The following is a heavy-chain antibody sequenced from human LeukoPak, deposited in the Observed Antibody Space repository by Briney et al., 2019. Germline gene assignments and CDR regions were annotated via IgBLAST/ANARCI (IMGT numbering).Heavy chain of an antibody. CDR2: ISWNSGSI. D-gene: IGHD3-10*01. V-gene: IGHV3-9*01. Sequence: PGGSLRLSCAASGFTFDDYAMHWVRQAPGKGLEWVSGISWNSGSIGYADSVKGRFTISRDNAKNSLYLQMNSLRAEDTALYYCAYGSGSYYALGARYDYWGQGTLVTVSS. CDR3: AYGSGSYYALGARYDY. CDR1: GFTFDDYA. J-gene: IGHJ4*02.